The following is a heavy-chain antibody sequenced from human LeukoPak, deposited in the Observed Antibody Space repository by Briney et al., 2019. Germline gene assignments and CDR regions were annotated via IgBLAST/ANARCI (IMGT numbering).Heavy chain of an antibody. CDR2: IYSAGTT. CDR1: QFTFSSYN. V-gene: IGHV3-NL1*01. CDR3: AKDLECGGDCYSVW. D-gene: IGHD2-21*02. J-gene: IGHJ4*02. Sequence: QSGGSLRLSCAASQFTFSSYNMHWARRAPRKGLEWVSLIYSAGTTYYADSVKGRVTISRDNAENSLYLQMNSLRAEDTPAYHCAKDLECGGDCYSVWWGQGTLVTVSS.